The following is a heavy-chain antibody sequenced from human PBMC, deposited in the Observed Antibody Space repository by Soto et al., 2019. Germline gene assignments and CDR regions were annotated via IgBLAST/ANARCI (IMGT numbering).Heavy chain of an antibody. Sequence: QVQLVQSGAEVKKPGSSVKVSCKASGGTFSSYAISWVRQAPGQGLEWMGGIIPIFGTANYAQKFQGRVTITADKSTSTAHTARSSQRAEGTAVEYGAGDSQKECWRAQGGGGGRDLWGQGTTVTVSS. CDR3: AGDSQKECWRAQGGGGGRDL. D-gene: IGHD3-3*01. J-gene: IGHJ6*02. CDR1: GGTFSSYA. CDR2: IIPIFGTA. V-gene: IGHV1-69*06.